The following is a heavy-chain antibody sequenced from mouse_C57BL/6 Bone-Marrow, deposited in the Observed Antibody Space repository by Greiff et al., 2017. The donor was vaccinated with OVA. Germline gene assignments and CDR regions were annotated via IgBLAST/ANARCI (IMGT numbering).Heavy chain of an antibody. J-gene: IGHJ1*03. D-gene: IGHD2-2*01. Sequence: EVQLQQSGAELVRPGASVKLSCTASGFNIKDDYMHWVKQRPEQGLEWIGWIDPENGDTEYASKFQGKATITADTSSNTAYLQLSSLTSEDTAVYYCTGGLRRYFDVWGTGTTVTVSS. CDR3: TGGLRRYFDV. V-gene: IGHV14-4*01. CDR2: IDPENGDT. CDR1: GFNIKDDY.